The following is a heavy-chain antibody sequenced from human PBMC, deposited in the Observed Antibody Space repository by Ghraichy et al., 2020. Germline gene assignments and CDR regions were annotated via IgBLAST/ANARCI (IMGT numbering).Heavy chain of an antibody. Sequence: SETLSLTCAVYGGSFSGYYWSWIRQPPGKGLEWIGEINHSGSTNYNPSLKSRVTISVDTSKNQFSLKLSSVTAADTAVYYCARGLVGATFGYYYYYMDVWGKGTTVTVSS. CDR1: GGSFSGYY. D-gene: IGHD1-26*01. CDR2: INHSGST. J-gene: IGHJ6*03. CDR3: ARGLVGATFGYYYYYMDV. V-gene: IGHV4-34*01.